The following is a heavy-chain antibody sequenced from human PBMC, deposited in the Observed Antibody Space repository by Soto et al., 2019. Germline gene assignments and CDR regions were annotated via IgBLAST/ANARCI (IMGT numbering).Heavy chain of an antibody. J-gene: IGHJ4*02. CDR2: ISSSSSYI. CDR1: GFTFSSYS. Sequence: GGSLRLSCAASGFTFSSYSMNWVRQAPGKGLEWVSSISSSSSYIYYADSVKGRFTISRDNAKNSLYLQMNSLRAEDTAVYYCARAHSVVGTTVHWGQGTLVTGSS. D-gene: IGHD1-1*01. CDR3: ARAHSVVGTTVH. V-gene: IGHV3-21*01.